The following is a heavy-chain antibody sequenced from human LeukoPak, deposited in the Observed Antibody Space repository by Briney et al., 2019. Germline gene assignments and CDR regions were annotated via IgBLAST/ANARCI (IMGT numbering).Heavy chain of an antibody. CDR3: AKDHYWSIDY. CDR1: GFDFSSNW. D-gene: IGHD3-3*01. V-gene: IGHV3-74*01. Sequence: GGSLRLSCAASGFDFSSNWMHWVRHAPGQGLVWVSRIKGDGISTNYADSVKGRFTISRDIAKNTLYLQMNSLRAEDTGVYYCAKDHYWSIDYWGRGTLVTVSS. J-gene: IGHJ4*02. CDR2: IKGDGIST.